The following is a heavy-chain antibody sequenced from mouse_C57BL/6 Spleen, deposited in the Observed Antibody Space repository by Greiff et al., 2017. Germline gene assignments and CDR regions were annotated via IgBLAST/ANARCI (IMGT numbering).Heavy chain of an antibody. CDR3: ARSELSGDGYYESAMDY. CDR1: GYSFTGYY. V-gene: IGHV1-42*01. Sequence: VQLQQSGPELVKPGASVKISCKASGYSFTGYYMNWVKQSPEKSLEWIGELNPSTGGTTYNQKFKAQATLTVDKSSSTAYMQLKTQTSEDSAVYYSARSELSGDGYYESAMDYWGQGTSVTVSS. J-gene: IGHJ4*01. CDR2: LNPSTGGT. D-gene: IGHD2-3*01.